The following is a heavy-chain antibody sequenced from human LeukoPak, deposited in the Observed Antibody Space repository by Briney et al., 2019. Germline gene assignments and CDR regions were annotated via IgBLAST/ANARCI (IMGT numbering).Heavy chain of an antibody. CDR3: ARGPRAPSSRYYPWHYGMDV. J-gene: IGHJ6*02. V-gene: IGHV4-59*12. CDR2: IYYSGST. Sequence: SETLSLTCTVSGGSISSYYWSWIRQPPGKGLEWIGYIYYSGSTSYNPSLKSRITISVDTSKNQFSLGLSSVTAADTAVYYCARGPRAPSSRYYPWHYGMDVWGQGTTVTVSS. CDR1: GGSISSYY. D-gene: IGHD3-22*01.